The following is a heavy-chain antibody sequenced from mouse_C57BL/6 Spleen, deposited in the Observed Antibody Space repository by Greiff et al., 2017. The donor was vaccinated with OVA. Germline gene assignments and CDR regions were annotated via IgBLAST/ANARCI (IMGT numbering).Heavy chain of an antibody. V-gene: IGHV1-82*01. Sequence: QVQLQQSGPELVKPGASVKISCKASGYAFSSSWMNWVKQRPGKGLEWIGRIYPGDGDTNYNGKFKGKATLTADKSSSTAYMQLSSLTSEDSAVYFCARVLLRYAYAMDYWGQGTSVTVSS. D-gene: IGHD1-1*01. CDR3: ARVLLRYAYAMDY. J-gene: IGHJ4*01. CDR2: IYPGDGDT. CDR1: GYAFSSSW.